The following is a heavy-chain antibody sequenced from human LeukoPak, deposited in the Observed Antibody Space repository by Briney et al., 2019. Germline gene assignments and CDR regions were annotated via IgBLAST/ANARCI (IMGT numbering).Heavy chain of an antibody. J-gene: IGHJ5*02. CDR2: IYPGDSDT. D-gene: IGHD5-18*01. Sequence: GESLKISCKGSGYSFTSYWIGWVRQMPGKGLEWMGIIYPGDSDTRYSPSLQSQVTISADKSISTAYLQWSSLKASDSAMYYCARRGYSYGYWFDPWGKGTLVTVSS. V-gene: IGHV5-51*01. CDR1: GYSFTSYW. CDR3: ARRGYSYGYWFDP.